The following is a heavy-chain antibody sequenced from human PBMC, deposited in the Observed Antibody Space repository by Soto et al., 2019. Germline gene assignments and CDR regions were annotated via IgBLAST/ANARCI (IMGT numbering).Heavy chain of an antibody. CDR2: ISRGGSS. V-gene: IGHV4-59*01. Sequence: PSETLSLTCTVSGGSIISDDWPWIRQPPGKGLEWIGYISRGGSSRYAPSLKGRVTFSTDTSKNQVSLKLTYVTVADTAVYYCARGYGFDPWGPGTLVTVS. D-gene: IGHD5-12*01. CDR3: ARGYGFDP. CDR1: GGSIISDD. J-gene: IGHJ5*02.